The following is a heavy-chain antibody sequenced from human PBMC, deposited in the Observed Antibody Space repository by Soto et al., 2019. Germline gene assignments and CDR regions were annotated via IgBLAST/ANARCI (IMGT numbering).Heavy chain of an antibody. D-gene: IGHD5-12*01. CDR2: VNPNSGGT. CDR1: GYTFTGYY. CDR3: ARGNSGDDDEFDY. J-gene: IGHJ4*02. V-gene: IGHV1-2*02. Sequence: ASVKVSCKASGYTFTGYYIHWVRQAPGQGLEWMGWVNPNSGGTGYAQRFQGRVTMTRDTSINSVYMELSRLRSDDTATYFCARGNSGDDDEFDYWGQGAPVTVSS.